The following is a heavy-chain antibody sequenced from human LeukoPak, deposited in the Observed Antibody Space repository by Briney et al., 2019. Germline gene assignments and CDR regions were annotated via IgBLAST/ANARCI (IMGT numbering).Heavy chain of an antibody. Sequence: GGSLRLSCAASGFNFNNPWMSWVRQAPGKGLEWVGRIKSKSDGGTPDYAAPVKGRLAISRDDSKNTLYLQMNSLKTEDTAVYYCTTEGGWSFYFDYWGQGTLVTVSS. J-gene: IGHJ4*02. V-gene: IGHV3-15*01. CDR2: IKSKSDGGTP. D-gene: IGHD2-15*01. CDR3: TTEGGWSFYFDY. CDR1: GFNFNNPW.